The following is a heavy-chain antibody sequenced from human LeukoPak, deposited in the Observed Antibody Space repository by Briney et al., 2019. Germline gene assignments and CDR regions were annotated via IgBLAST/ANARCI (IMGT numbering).Heavy chain of an antibody. J-gene: IGHJ4*02. CDR2: IIPIFGTA. V-gene: IGHV1-69*01. Sequence: SVKVTCKASGGTFSSYAISWVRQAPGQGLEWMGGIIPIFGTANYAQKFQGRVTITADESTSTAYMELSSLRSEDTAVYYCASNGIVGATTLDYWGQGTLVTVSS. D-gene: IGHD1-26*01. CDR3: ASNGIVGATTLDY. CDR1: GGTFSSYA.